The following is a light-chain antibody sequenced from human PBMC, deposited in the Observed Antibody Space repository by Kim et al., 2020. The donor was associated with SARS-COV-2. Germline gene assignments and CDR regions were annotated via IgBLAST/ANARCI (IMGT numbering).Light chain of an antibody. J-gene: IGLJ3*02. CDR2: KDT. CDR1: ALPKQY. CDR3: QSPDSSGNRWV. Sequence: SYELTQPPSVSVSPGQTARITCSGDALPKQYAYWFQQKPGQTPVLLIYKDTERPSGTPERFSGSSSGSIVTLTISGVQAEDEADYYCQSPDSSGNRWVFGGGTQLTVL. V-gene: IGLV3-25*03.